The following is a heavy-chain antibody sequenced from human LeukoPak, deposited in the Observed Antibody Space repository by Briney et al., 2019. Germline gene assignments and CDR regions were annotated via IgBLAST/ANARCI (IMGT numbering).Heavy chain of an antibody. CDR1: GCTFTSYY. V-gene: IGHV1-46*01. J-gene: IGHJ3*02. Sequence: ASVKVSCKASGCTFTSYYMHWVRQAPGQGLEWMGIINPSGGSTSYAQKFQGRVTMTRDTSTSTVYMELSSLRSEDTAVYYCARSGDYYDSSGYGPFDAFDIWGQGTMVTVSS. CDR2: INPSGGST. D-gene: IGHD3-22*01. CDR3: ARSGDYYDSSGYGPFDAFDI.